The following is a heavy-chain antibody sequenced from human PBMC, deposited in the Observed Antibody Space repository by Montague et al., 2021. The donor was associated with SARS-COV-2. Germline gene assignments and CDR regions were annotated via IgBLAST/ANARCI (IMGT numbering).Heavy chain of an antibody. Sequence: SLRLSCAASGFTFSSYWMHWVRQAPGKGLVWVSRINSDGSSTSYADSMKGRFTISRDNAKNTLYLQMNSLRAEDTAVYYCARGPYYDFWSGFNWFDPWGQGTLVTVSS. CDR1: GFTFSSYW. V-gene: IGHV3-74*01. CDR2: INSDGSST. J-gene: IGHJ5*02. CDR3: ARGPYYDFWSGFNWFDP. D-gene: IGHD3-3*01.